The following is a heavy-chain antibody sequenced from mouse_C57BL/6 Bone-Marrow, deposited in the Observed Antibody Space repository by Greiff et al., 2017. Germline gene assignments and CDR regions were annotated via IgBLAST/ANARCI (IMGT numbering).Heavy chain of an antibody. V-gene: IGHV1-72*01. Sequence: QVQLQQPGAELVKPGASVKLSCKASGYTFTSYWMHWVKQRPGRGLEWIGRIDPNSGGTKYNEKFKSKATLTVDKPSSTAYMQLSSLTSEDSAVCCCARGRLRRWRYYAMDYWGQGTSVTVSS. D-gene: IGHD2-4*01. CDR1: GYTFTSYW. CDR2: IDPNSGGT. CDR3: ARGRLRRWRYYAMDY. J-gene: IGHJ4*01.